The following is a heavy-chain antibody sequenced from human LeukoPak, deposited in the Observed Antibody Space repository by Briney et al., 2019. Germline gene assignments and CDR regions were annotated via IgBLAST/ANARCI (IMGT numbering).Heavy chain of an antibody. V-gene: IGHV5-51*01. J-gene: IGHJ6*03. Sequence: GESLKISCKGSGYSFISYWIGWVRPMPGKGLEWMGIIYPGDSDTRYSPSFQGQVTISVDKSINTAYLQWSSLKASDTAMYYCARLQQWRGNYYYSYIDVWGKGTTVTVSS. CDR3: ARLQQWRGNYYYSYIDV. D-gene: IGHD6-19*01. CDR2: IYPGDSDT. CDR1: GYSFISYW.